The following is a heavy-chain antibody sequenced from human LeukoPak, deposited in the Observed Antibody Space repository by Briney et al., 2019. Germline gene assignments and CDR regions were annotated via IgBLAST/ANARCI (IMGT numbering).Heavy chain of an antibody. J-gene: IGHJ4*02. V-gene: IGHV3-11*01. CDR2: ITSSGRTI. CDR3: AKSGYNRFDY. Sequence: GGSLRLSCAASGFTFSDYYMSWIRQAPGKGLEWISYITSSGRTIYSTDSVKGRFTISRDNSKNTLYLQMNSLRAEDTAVYYCAKSGYNRFDYWGQGTLVTVSS. D-gene: IGHD5-24*01. CDR1: GFTFSDYY.